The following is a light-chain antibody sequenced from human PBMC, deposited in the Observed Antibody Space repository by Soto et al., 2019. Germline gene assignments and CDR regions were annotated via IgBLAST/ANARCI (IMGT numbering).Light chain of an antibody. V-gene: IGKV1-5*01. CDR2: DAS. CDR1: QGISNY. J-gene: IGKJ1*01. CDR3: QQYNSYSGWT. Sequence: DIQMTQSPSSLSASVGDRVTITCRASQGISNYLAWYQQKPGKAPKLLIYDASSLESGVPSRFSGSGSGTEFTLTISSLQPDDFATYYCQQYNSYSGWTFGQGTKVDNK.